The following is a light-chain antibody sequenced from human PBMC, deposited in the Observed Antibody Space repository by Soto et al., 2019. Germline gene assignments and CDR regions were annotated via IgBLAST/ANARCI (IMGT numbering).Light chain of an antibody. CDR2: AAS. V-gene: IGKV1-9*01. CDR3: QQLNSYPGT. J-gene: IGKJ3*01. CDR1: QGISSY. Sequence: DIQLTQSPSFLSASVGDRVTITCRASQGISSYLAWYQQKPGKAPKLLIYAASTLQSGVPSRFSGSGSGTEFTLTISSLQLEDFATYYCQQLNSYPGTFGPGTKVDIK.